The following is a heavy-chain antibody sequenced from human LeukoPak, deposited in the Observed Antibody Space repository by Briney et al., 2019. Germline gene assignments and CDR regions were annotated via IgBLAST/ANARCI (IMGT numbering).Heavy chain of an antibody. CDR2: INTNTGSP. Sequence: ASVKVSCKASGYTFTSYAMNWVRQAPGQGLEWMGWINTNTGSPAYAQCFTGRFVSSLATSVSTAYLQISRLQAEDTAVYYCARGELAYHDSSGYWRFDAFDIWGQGTMVTVSS. CDR1: GYTFTSYA. D-gene: IGHD3-22*01. V-gene: IGHV7-4-1*02. CDR3: ARGELAYHDSSGYWRFDAFDI. J-gene: IGHJ3*02.